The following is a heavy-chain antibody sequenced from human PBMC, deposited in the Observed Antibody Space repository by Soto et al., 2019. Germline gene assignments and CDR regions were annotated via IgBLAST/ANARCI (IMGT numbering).Heavy chain of an antibody. D-gene: IGHD2-15*01. CDR2: ISWNSNII. V-gene: IGHV3-9*01. J-gene: IGHJ4*02. CDR3: AKGGPDGFCSGGRCYFDY. Sequence: EVQLVESGGGLVQPGRSLRLSCAASGFTFDDYAMHWVRRVQGKGLERVSSISWNSNIIGYADSVKGRFTISRDNAKNPLYLQMNSLRPEDTALYYCAKGGPDGFCSGGRCYFDYWGQGTLVTVSS. CDR1: GFTFDDYA.